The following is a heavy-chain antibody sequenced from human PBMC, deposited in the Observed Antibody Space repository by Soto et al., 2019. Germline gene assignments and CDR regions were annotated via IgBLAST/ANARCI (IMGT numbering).Heavy chain of an antibody. CDR3: ARRGLDCSSTSCYREYYFDS. CDR1: GGSFSGYY. Sequence: QVQLQQWGAGLLKPSETLSLTCAVYGGSFSGYYWSWIRQPPGKGLEWLGEINHSGSTNYNPSLKMRVTISVDQSKNQFPLKPSSVTAADTACYYCARRGLDCSSTSCYREYYFDSWGQGTLVTVSS. D-gene: IGHD2-2*01. J-gene: IGHJ4*02. CDR2: INHSGST. V-gene: IGHV4-34*01.